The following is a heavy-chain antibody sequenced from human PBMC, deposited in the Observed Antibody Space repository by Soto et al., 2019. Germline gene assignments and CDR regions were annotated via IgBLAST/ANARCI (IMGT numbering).Heavy chain of an antibody. CDR2: IGSRISTI. CDR3: ARGGAARPDY. D-gene: IGHD6-6*01. CDR1: GFTFSNYG. J-gene: IGHJ4*02. V-gene: IGHV3-48*02. Sequence: EVQLVESGGGLVQPGGSLRLSCAASGFTFSNYGMTWVRQAPGKRLAWVSYIGSRISTIQYADSVKGRFTISRDNAKNSLYLQMNSLRDEDTAVYYCARGGAARPDYWGQGTLVTVSS.